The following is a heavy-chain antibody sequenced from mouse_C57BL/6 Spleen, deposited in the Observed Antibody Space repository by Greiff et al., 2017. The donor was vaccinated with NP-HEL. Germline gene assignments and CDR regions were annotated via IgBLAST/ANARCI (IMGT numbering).Heavy chain of an antibody. CDR3: AREGIYYYGRSCGDY. V-gene: IGHV5-4*01. J-gene: IGHJ4*01. Sequence: EVQLQESGGGLVKPGGSLKLSCAASGFTFSSYAMSWVRQTPEKRLEWVATISDGGSYTYYPDNVKGRFTISRDNAKNNLYLQMSHLKSEDTAMYYCAREGIYYYGRSCGDYWGQGTSVTVSS. CDR2: ISDGGSYT. CDR1: GFTFSSYA. D-gene: IGHD1-1*01.